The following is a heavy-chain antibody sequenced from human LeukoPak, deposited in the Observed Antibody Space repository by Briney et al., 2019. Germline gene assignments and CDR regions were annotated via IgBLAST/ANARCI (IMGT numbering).Heavy chain of an antibody. CDR2: VNHSGST. CDR3: ARARDSWRYYFDY. D-gene: IGHD1-1*01. J-gene: IGHJ4*02. Sequence: PSETLSLTCAVYGGSFSGYYWSWIRQPPGKGLEWIGEVNHSGSTNYNPSLKSRVTISVDTSKNQFSLKLSSVTAADTAVYYCARARDSWRYYFDYWGQGTLVTVSS. CDR1: GGSFSGYY. V-gene: IGHV4-34*01.